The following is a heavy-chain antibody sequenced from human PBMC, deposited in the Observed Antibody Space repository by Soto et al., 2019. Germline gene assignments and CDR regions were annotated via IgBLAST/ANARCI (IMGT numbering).Heavy chain of an antibody. D-gene: IGHD3-16*01. CDR1: GFSFSSYV. CDR3: ATDANEYLWEYYFDF. Sequence: LRLSCAASGFSFSSYVMHWVRQAPAKGLEWVAFISHDGSNDYYADSVKGRYTISRDNSKNTVYLQMNSLRVEDTAVYYCATDANEYLWEYYFDFWGQGTLVTVSS. J-gene: IGHJ4*02. V-gene: IGHV3-30*03. CDR2: ISHDGSND.